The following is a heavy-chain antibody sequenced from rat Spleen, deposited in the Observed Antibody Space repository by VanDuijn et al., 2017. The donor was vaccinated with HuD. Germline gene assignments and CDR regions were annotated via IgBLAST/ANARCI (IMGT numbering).Heavy chain of an antibody. J-gene: IGHJ4*01. CDR3: AGSTEGMGYYVMDA. V-gene: IGHV2-32*01. CDR2: MWSDGDT. CDR1: GFSLTSYH. Sequence: QVQLKESGPGLVQPSQTLSLTCTVSGFSLTSYHVRWVRQPPGKGLEWMGVMWSDGDTSYNSALKSRLSISRDTSKSQVFLKMSSLQTEDTATYYCAGSTEGMGYYVMDAWGQGASVTVSS. D-gene: IGHD1-11*01.